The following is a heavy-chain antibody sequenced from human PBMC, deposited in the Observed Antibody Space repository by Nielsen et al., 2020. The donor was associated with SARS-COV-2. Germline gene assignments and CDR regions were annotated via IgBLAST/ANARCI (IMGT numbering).Heavy chain of an antibody. CDR3: ARGLGHYDAFDI. V-gene: IGHV4-34*01. J-gene: IGHJ3*02. CDR1: GGSFSGYY. Sequence: SQTLSLTCAVYGGSFSGYYWSWIRQPPGKGLEWIGEINHSGSTNYNPSHKSRVTISVDTSKNQFSLKLSSVTAADTAVYYCARGLGHYDAFDIWGQGTMVTVSS. CDR2: INHSGST. D-gene: IGHD1-26*01.